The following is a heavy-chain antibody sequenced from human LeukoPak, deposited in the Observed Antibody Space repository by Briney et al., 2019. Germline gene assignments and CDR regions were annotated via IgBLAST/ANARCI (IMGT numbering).Heavy chain of an antibody. V-gene: IGHV4-38-2*02. J-gene: IGHJ4*02. D-gene: IGHD3-9*01. Sequence: SETLSLTCTVSGGSISNYYWGWIRQPPGKGLEWIGSIYHSGSTYYNPSLKSRVTISVDTSKNQFSLKLSSVTAADTAVYYCAREYYNILTGYLYFDYWGQGTLVTVSS. CDR3: AREYYNILTGYLYFDY. CDR2: IYHSGST. CDR1: GGSISNYY.